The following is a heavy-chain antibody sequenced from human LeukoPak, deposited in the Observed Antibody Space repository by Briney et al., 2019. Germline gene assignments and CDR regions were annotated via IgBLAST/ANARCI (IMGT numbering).Heavy chain of an antibody. CDR3: ARELGDCSGGSCYSTQFRYFDY. V-gene: IGHV4-59*08. Sequence: SETLSLTCTVSGGSISSYYWSWIRQPPGKGLEWIGYIYYSGSTNYNPSLKSRVTISVDTSKNQFSLKLSSVTAADTAVYYCARELGDCSGGSCYSTQFRYFDYWGQGTLVTVSS. CDR2: IYYSGST. D-gene: IGHD2-15*01. CDR1: GGSISSYY. J-gene: IGHJ4*02.